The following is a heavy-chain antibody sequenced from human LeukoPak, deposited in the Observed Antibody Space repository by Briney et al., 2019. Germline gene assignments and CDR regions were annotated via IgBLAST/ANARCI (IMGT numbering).Heavy chain of an antibody. CDR1: GFTFSSYR. J-gene: IGHJ5*02. D-gene: IGHD6-19*01. Sequence: GGSLRLSCAASGFTFSSYRINWVRQAPGKGLEWVSSISSSSSSIYYADSVKGRFTISRDNAKNSLYLQMNSLRAEDTAVYYRARDEAVNWFDPWGQGTLVTVSS. CDR2: ISSSSSSI. CDR3: ARDEAVNWFDP. V-gene: IGHV3-21*01.